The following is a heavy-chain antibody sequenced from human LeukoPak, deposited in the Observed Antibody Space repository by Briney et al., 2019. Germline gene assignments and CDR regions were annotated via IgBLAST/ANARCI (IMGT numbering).Heavy chain of an antibody. V-gene: IGHV1-3*01. CDR1: GYTFTSYA. CDR3: VRTLTGDFWSGYTYFDY. J-gene: IGHJ4*02. Sequence: ASVKVSCKASGYTFTSYAMHWVRQAPGQRLEWMGWINAGNGNTKYSQKFQGRVTITRDTSASTAYMELSSLGSEDTAVYYCVRTLTGDFWSGYTYFDYWSQGTLVTVSS. D-gene: IGHD3-3*01. CDR2: INAGNGNT.